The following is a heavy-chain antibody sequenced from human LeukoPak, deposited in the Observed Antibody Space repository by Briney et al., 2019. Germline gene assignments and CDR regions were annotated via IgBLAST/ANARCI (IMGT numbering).Heavy chain of an antibody. V-gene: IGHV4-34*01. J-gene: IGHJ1*01. CDR1: GGSFSGYY. Sequence: SETLCLTCAVHGGSFSGYYLSWIRQPPGKGLEWIGEINHSGSTNYNPSLKSRVTISVDTSKNQFSLKLSSVTAADTAVYYCARGMTMIASNWGQGTLVNFST. CDR2: INHSGST. CDR3: ARGMTMIASN. D-gene: IGHD3-22*01.